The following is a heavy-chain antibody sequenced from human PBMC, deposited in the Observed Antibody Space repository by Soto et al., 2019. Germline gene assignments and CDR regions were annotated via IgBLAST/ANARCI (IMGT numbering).Heavy chain of an antibody. J-gene: IGHJ6*02. CDR2: IYPGDSDT. CDR3: ARRSYYYYGMDV. V-gene: IGHV5-51*01. Sequence: GETLKTSCKGSGYSFTSYWIGSVRQMRGEGLERMGIIYPGDSDTRYSPSFQGQVPISADKSISTAYLQRSSLKASDTAMYYCARRSYYYYGMDVWGQGTTVTVSS. CDR1: GYSFTSYW.